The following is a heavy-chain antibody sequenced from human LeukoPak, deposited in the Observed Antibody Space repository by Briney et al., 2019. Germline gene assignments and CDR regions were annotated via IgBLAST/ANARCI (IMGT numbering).Heavy chain of an antibody. CDR2: VSAYNGNT. Sequence: ASVKVSCKASGYTFNTNGITWVRQAPGQGLEWMGWVSAYNGNTNHAQKLQGRVTMTTDKSTSTAYMELTSLTSDDTAVYYCARRIVAVQTFDYWGQGTLVTVSS. D-gene: IGHD5-12*01. CDR1: GYTFNTNG. V-gene: IGHV1-18*01. J-gene: IGHJ4*02. CDR3: ARRIVAVQTFDY.